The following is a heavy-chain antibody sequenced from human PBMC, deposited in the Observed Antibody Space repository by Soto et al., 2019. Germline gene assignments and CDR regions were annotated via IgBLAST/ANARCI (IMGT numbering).Heavy chain of an antibody. CDR2: ISSSSSYI. V-gene: IGHV3-21*01. J-gene: IGHJ4*02. CDR3: ARDPLSELWFGELLNPLDY. D-gene: IGHD3-10*01. Sequence: GGSLRLSCAASGFTFSSYSMNWVRQAPGKGLEWVSSISSSSSYIYYADSVKGRFTISRDNAKNSLYLQMNSLRAEDTAVYYCARDPLSELWFGELLNPLDYWGQGTLVTVSS. CDR1: GFTFSSYS.